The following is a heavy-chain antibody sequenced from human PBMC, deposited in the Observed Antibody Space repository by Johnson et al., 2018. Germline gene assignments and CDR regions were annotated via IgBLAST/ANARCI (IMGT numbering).Heavy chain of an antibody. Sequence: QVQLQESGAEVKKPGSSVKVSCKASGGTFSSYATSWVRQAPGQGLEWMGGIIPIFGTANYAQKFHGRVTITADESTSTDYLELSSLRPEDTAVYYWARGGYSYGLKDLYYSYGMDVWGQGTTVTVSS. CDR2: IIPIFGTA. D-gene: IGHD5-18*01. CDR3: ARGGYSYGLKDLYYSYGMDV. V-gene: IGHV1-69*01. CDR1: GGTFSSYA. J-gene: IGHJ6*02.